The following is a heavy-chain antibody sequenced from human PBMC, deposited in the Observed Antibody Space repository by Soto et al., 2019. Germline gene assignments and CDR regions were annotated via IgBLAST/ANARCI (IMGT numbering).Heavy chain of an antibody. V-gene: IGHV1-69*13. CDR3: ARPHRGTIFGVVIPRPYDYGMDV. J-gene: IGHJ6*02. D-gene: IGHD3-3*01. Sequence: SVKVSCKASGGTFSSYAISWVRQAPGQGLEWMGGTIPIFGTANYAQKFQGRVTITADESTSTAYMELSSLRSEDTAVYYCARPHRGTIFGVVIPRPYDYGMDVWGQGTTVTVSS. CDR1: GGTFSSYA. CDR2: TIPIFGTA.